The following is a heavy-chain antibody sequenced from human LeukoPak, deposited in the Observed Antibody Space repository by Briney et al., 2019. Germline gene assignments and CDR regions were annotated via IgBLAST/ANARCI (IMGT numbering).Heavy chain of an antibody. CDR1: GFTFSSYA. CDR2: ISASGGT. V-gene: IGHV3-23*01. Sequence: GGSLRLSCAASGFTFSSYAMTWVRQAPGKGLEWVSGISASGGTYYADSVKGRFTLSRDNSKNTLHLQMNSLRAEDTAIYYCAKGGASSGGYDCWGQGTLVTVSS. D-gene: IGHD2-15*01. J-gene: IGHJ4*02. CDR3: AKGGASSGGYDC.